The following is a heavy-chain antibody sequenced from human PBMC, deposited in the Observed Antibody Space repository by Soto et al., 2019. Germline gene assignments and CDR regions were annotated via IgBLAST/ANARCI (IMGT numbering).Heavy chain of an antibody. CDR2: ISTSGSTI. CDR3: ARDRSASWYGRGYHYYGMDV. V-gene: IGHV3-11*01. Sequence: QVQLVESGGGLVKPGGSLRLSCEASGFTFSDHYMSWIRQAPGKGLEWVSYISTSGSTIYNADSVEGRFTISRDNAKNSLYLQMNSLRAEDTAVYYCARDRSASWYGRGYHYYGMDVWGQGTTVTVTS. CDR1: GFTFSDHY. J-gene: IGHJ6*02. D-gene: IGHD6-13*01.